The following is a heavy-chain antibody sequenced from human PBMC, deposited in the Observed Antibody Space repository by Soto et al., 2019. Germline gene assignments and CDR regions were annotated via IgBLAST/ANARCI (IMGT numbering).Heavy chain of an antibody. CDR2: IYNSGTT. CDR3: ARDPAP. Sequence: QVQLQESGPGLVKPSETLSLTCTVSGGSITRGGYYWSWIRQHPGKGLEWIGYIYNSGTTYYNPSLKSRVTISVDTSKSQFSLKRTSVTAADTAVYYCARDPAPWGQGTLVTVSS. CDR1: GGSITRGGYY. V-gene: IGHV4-31*03. J-gene: IGHJ5*02.